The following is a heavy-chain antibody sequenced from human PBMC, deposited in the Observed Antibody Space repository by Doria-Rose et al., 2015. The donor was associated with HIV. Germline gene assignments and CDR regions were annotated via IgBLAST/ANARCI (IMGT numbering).Heavy chain of an antibody. V-gene: IGHV4-30-4*01. J-gene: IGHJ4*02. Sequence: QVQLQESGPGLVRPSQTLSLTCTVSGDSISSGDSFWSWIRQPPGKGPEWIGYISCSRTTYYDPSLRRRLTISLDASKNQFSLNLNSVTAADTAVYYCARARNYGFPHFFDFWGQGTLVTVSS. CDR3: ARARNYGFPHFFDF. CDR2: ISCSRTT. CDR1: GDSISSGDSF. D-gene: IGHD3-10*01.